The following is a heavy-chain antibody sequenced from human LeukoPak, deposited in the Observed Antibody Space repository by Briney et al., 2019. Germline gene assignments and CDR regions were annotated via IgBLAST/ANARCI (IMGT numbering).Heavy chain of an antibody. V-gene: IGHV3-7*01. CDR3: ATDRGWRTSGYYLYYFEY. CDR2: IKHDGSEK. Sequence: GGSLRLSCAASGFIFTNYFLSWVRQAPGKGLEWVASIKHDGSEKYYVDSVRGRFTISRDNTMNSLYLQMSSLRAEDTAVYYCATDRGWRTSGYYLYYFEYWGQGTLVTFSS. J-gene: IGHJ4*02. D-gene: IGHD3-3*01. CDR1: GFIFTNYF.